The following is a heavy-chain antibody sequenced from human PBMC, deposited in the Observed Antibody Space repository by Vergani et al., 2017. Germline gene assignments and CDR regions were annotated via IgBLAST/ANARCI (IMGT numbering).Heavy chain of an antibody. Sequence: EVQLLESGGGLVQPGGSLRLSCAASGFTFSSYAMSWVRQAPGKGLEWVSAISGSGGSTYYADSVKGRFTISRDNSKNTLYLQMNSRRAEDTAVYYCAKVGGGSYSAFDYWGQGTLVTVSS. J-gene: IGHJ4*02. D-gene: IGHD1-26*01. CDR1: GFTFSSYA. CDR3: AKVGGGSYSAFDY. CDR2: ISGSGGST. V-gene: IGHV3-23*01.